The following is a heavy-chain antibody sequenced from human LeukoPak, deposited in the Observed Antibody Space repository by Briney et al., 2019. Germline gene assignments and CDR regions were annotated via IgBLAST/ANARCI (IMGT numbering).Heavy chain of an antibody. V-gene: IGHV3-53*01. CDR1: GFTVSSNY. D-gene: IGHD3-22*01. CDR2: IYSGGST. J-gene: IGHJ4*02. Sequence: GGSLRLSCAASGFTVSSNYMSWVRQASGKGLEWVSVIYSGGSTFYADSVKGRFTISRDNSKNTLYLQMNSLRAEDTAVYYCARVWDSSGLDYWGQGTLVTVSS. CDR3: ARVWDSSGLDY.